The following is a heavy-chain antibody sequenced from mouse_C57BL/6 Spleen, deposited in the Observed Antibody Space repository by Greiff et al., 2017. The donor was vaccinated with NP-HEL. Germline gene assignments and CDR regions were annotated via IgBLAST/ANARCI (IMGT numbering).Heavy chain of an antibody. CDR3: AREGYGSSPAWFAY. Sequence: EVMLVESGGGLVKPGGSLKLSCAASGFTFSDYGMHWVRQAPEKGLEWVAYISSGSSTIYYADTVKGRFTISRDNAKNTLFLQMTSLRSEDTAMYYCAREGYGSSPAWFAYWGQGTLVTVSA. CDR2: ISSGSSTI. V-gene: IGHV5-17*01. D-gene: IGHD1-1*01. CDR1: GFTFSDYG. J-gene: IGHJ3*01.